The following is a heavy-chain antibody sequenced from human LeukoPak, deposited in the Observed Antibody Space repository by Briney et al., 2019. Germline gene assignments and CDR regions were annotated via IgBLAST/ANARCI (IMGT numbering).Heavy chain of an antibody. CDR3: ARSLYYYDSSGFDY. Sequence: PSETLSLTCAVYGGSFSGYYWSWIRQPPGKGLEWIGEINHSGSTNYNPSLKSRVTISVDMSKNQFSLKLSSVTAADTAVYYCARSLYYYDSSGFDYWGQGTLVTVSS. CDR2: INHSGST. D-gene: IGHD3-22*01. CDR1: GGSFSGYY. V-gene: IGHV4-34*01. J-gene: IGHJ4*02.